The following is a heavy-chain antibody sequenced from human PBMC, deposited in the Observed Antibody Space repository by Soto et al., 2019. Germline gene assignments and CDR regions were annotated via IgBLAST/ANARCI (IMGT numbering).Heavy chain of an antibody. Sequence: GRDLRVSSEGSGCTLSGDRMIGFRQPPGKGMEGVSNIKEFSGVKYFVVSVKGRFTISRDNTKESLFLQMNSLRVEDTAIYYCARDRRNMYYYGSGYQFIDPSSYYWVKETPLTGS. J-gene: IGHJ4*01. CDR3: ARDRRNMYYYGSGYQFIDPSSYY. D-gene: IGHD3-10*01. V-gene: IGHV3-7*01. CDR2: IKEFSGVK. CDR1: GCTLSGDR.